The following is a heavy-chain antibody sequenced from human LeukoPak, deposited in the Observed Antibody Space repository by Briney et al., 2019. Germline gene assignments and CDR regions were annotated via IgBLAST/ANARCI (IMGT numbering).Heavy chain of an antibody. J-gene: IGHJ4*02. Sequence: ASVKVSCKASGYTFTSYYMHWVRQAPGQGLEWMGIIKPSGGSTSYAQKFQGRVTMTRDTSTSTVYMELSSLRSEDTAVYYCARVPLSRPRYYYDSSGYPPDYWGQGTLVTVSS. CDR1: GYTFTSYY. D-gene: IGHD3-22*01. CDR2: IKPSGGST. CDR3: ARVPLSRPRYYYDSSGYPPDY. V-gene: IGHV1-46*01.